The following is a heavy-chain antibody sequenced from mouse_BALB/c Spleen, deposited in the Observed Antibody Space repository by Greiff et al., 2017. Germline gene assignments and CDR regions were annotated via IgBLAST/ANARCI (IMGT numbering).Heavy chain of an antibody. CDR1: GFTFSSYA. J-gene: IGHJ3*01. D-gene: IGHD1-1*01. CDR3: ARESSPAWFAY. V-gene: IGHV5-9-4*01. Sequence: EVMLVESGGGLVKPGGSLKLSCAASGFTFSSYAMSWVRQSPEKRLEWVAEISSGGSYTYYPDTVTGRFTISRDNAKNTLYLEMSSLRSEDTAMYYWARESSPAWFAYWGQGTLVTVSA. CDR2: ISSGGSYT.